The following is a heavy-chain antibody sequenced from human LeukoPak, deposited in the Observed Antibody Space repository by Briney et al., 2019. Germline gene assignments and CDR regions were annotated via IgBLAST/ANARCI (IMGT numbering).Heavy chain of an antibody. CDR2: INPNSGGT. Sequence: ASVKVSCKASGYTFTGYYMHWVRQAPGQGLEWMGRINPNSGGTNYAQKFQGRVTMTRDTSISTAYMELSRLRSDDTAVYYCASSKADYYDSSGYVGTFDDWGQVTLVTVSS. J-gene: IGHJ4*02. D-gene: IGHD3-22*01. CDR1: GYTFTGYY. V-gene: IGHV1-2*06. CDR3: ASSKADYYDSSGYVGTFDD.